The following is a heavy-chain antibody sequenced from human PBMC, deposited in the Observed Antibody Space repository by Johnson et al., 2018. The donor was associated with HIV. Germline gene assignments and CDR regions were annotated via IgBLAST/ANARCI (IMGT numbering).Heavy chain of an antibody. V-gene: IGHV3-66*02. CDR2: IFTVGDV. D-gene: IGHD5-18*01. CDR1: GITVSSNY. J-gene: IGHJ3*01. Sequence: VQLVESGGGLAQPGGSLRLSCAASGITVSSNYMSWVRQAPVKGLEWVSVIFTVGDVYYADSVKGRFTISRDNSKNFLYLQMNSLRPEDTAVYYCARDGRDLVTRGSFDVWGQGTVVTVSS. CDR3: ARDGRDLVTRGSFDV.